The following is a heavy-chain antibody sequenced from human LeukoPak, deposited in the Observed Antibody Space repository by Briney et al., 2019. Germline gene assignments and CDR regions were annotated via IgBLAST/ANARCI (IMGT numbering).Heavy chain of an antibody. V-gene: IGHV1-69*06. CDR1: GGTFSSYA. CDR3: ASQLGCSSTSCYLDY. Sequence: GASVKVSCKASGGTFSSYAISWVRQAPGQGLEWMGGIIPILGTANYAQKFQGRVTITADKSTSTAYMELSSLRSEDTAVYYCASQLGCSSTSCYLDYWGQGTLVTVSS. CDR2: IIPILGTA. D-gene: IGHD2-2*01. J-gene: IGHJ4*02.